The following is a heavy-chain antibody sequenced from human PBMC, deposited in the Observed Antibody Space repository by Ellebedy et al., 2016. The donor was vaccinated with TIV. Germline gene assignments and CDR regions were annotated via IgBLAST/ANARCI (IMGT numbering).Heavy chain of an antibody. J-gene: IGHJ6*02. CDR1: ARTFSSYP. CDR3: ARDQGPYYYYGMDV. CDR2: IIPIFGTA. V-gene: IGHV1-69*13. Sequence: SVKVSXKASARTFSSYPIRWVRQAPGQGLEWMGGIIPIFGTANYAQKFQGRVTITADESTSTAYMELSSLRSEDTAVYYCARDQGPYYYYGMDVWGQGTTVTVSS.